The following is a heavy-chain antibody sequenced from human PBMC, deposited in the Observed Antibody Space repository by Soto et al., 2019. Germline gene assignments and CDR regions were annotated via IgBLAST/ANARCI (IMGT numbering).Heavy chain of an antibody. V-gene: IGHV3-21*04. D-gene: IGHD2-15*01. CDR1: GFTFSKSS. CDR3: ATDTGDIEVVPATT. J-gene: IGHJ4*02. Sequence: GGSLRLSCAASGFTFSKSSMNWVRQPPGKGLEWLSSISTNSNYIRYADSVKGRFTISRDNAKDSLSLQMMNLRADDTAMYYCATDTGDIEVVPATTWGRGTLVTVSS. CDR2: ISTNSNYI.